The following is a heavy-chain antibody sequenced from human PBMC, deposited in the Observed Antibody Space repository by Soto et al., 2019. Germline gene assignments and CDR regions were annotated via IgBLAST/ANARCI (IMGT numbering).Heavy chain of an antibody. CDR2: TYYRSKWYN. Sequence: QVQLQQSGPGLVRPSQTLSLTCAISGDSVSTNDATWGWIRQSPSRGLEWLGRTYYRSKWYNDYAESVKGRITINPDTFNNQLSLHLNSVTPDDTAVYYCTRLIGNSWLDSWGQGTLVTVSS. D-gene: IGHD2-8*01. J-gene: IGHJ5*01. V-gene: IGHV6-1*01. CDR1: GDSVSTNDAT. CDR3: TRLIGNSWLDS.